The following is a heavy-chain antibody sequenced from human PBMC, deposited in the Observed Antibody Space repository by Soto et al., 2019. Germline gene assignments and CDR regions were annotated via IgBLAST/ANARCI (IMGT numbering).Heavy chain of an antibody. CDR2: IYYSGST. CDR1: GGSFSSYY. Sequence: QVQLQESGPGLVRPSETLSLTCTVSGGSFSSYYWTWIRQSPGKGLEWIGYIYYSGSTDYNPSLRGRPAISIDTSKHQFSLRLNSMTAADTAVYYCAGRDCSGTNCYYLDYYYMDVWGKGTTVTVSS. D-gene: IGHD2-2*01. V-gene: IGHV4-59*08. CDR3: AGRDCSGTNCYYLDYYYMDV. J-gene: IGHJ6*03.